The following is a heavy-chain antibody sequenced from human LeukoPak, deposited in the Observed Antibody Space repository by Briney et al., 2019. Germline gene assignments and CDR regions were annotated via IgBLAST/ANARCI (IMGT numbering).Heavy chain of an antibody. CDR3: VKVDT. J-gene: IGHJ4*02. Sequence: PGGSLRLSCAASGFTFSSYSMLWVRQAPGKGLEWVSYISSSSSTIYYADSVKGRFTISRDNSKNTLYLQMDSLSAEDTAVYYCVKVDTWGQGILVTVSS. D-gene: IGHD5-18*01. CDR2: ISSSSSTI. CDR1: GFTFSSYS. V-gene: IGHV3-48*04.